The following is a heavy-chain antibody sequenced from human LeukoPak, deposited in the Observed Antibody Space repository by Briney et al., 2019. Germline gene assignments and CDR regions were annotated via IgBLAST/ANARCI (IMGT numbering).Heavy chain of an antibody. CDR1: GYTFTRYY. D-gene: IGHD3-10*01. Sequence: ASVKVSCKASGYTFTRYYVNWVRQAPGQGLEWMGRINPNSGGTNYAQKFQGRVTMTRDTSITTVYMELSRLRSDETAVFYCASFEVGAWGQGTLVTVSS. CDR3: ASFEVGA. V-gene: IGHV1-2*06. J-gene: IGHJ5*02. CDR2: INPNSGGT.